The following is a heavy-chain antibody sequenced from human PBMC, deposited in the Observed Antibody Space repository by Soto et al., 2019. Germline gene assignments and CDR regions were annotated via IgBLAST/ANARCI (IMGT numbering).Heavy chain of an antibody. D-gene: IGHD6-13*01. J-gene: IGHJ5*02. CDR3: TRDASRDSSARGWFDP. CDR1: GFTFRSFT. Sequence: EVQLVESGGGLVKPRGSLRLSCAASGFTFRSFTMNWVRQAPGKGLEWVSTISSNSAYIYYTDALRGRFTISRDNAKNSPHLQMNSLRAEDTAVYYCTRDASRDSSARGWFDPWGPGTLVTVSS. V-gene: IGHV3-21*02. CDR2: ISSNSAYI.